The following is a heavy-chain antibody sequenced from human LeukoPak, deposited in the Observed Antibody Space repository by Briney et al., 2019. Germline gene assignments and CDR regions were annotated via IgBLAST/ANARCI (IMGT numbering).Heavy chain of an antibody. V-gene: IGHV3-53*01. CDR3: ANEDSSGYYY. CDR1: GLTFGSTY. J-gene: IGHJ4*02. D-gene: IGHD3-22*01. CDR2: IYSGGST. Sequence: GGSLRLSCAASGLTFGSTYMSWVRQAPGKGLEWASIIYSGGSTYYADSVKGRFTISRDNSKNTLYLQMSSLRVEDTAVYYCANEDSSGYYYWGQGTLVTVSS.